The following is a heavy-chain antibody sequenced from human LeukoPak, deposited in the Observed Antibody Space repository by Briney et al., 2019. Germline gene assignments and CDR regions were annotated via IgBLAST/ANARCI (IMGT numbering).Heavy chain of an antibody. J-gene: IGHJ4*02. CDR2: SNAGNGNT. D-gene: IGHD6-6*01. CDR3: AREAYSSSSGFTDY. V-gene: IGHV1-3*02. CDR1: GYTFTSYA. Sequence: ASVKVSCKASGYTFTSYAMHWVRQAPGQRLEWMGWSNAGNGNTKYSQEFQGRVTITRDTSASTAYMELSSLRSDDTAVYYCAREAYSSSSGFTDYWGQGTLVTVSS.